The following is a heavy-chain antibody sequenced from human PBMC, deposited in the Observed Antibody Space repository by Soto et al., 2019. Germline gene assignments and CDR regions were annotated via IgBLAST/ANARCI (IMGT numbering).Heavy chain of an antibody. J-gene: IGHJ5*02. CDR3: ARDASAYDGGWYPRGFDP. CDR1: GFTFSTYG. CDR2: IWYDGSNK. V-gene: IGHV3-33*01. Sequence: QVQLVESGGGVVQPGRSLRLSCAASGFTFSTYGMHWVRQAPGKGLEWVAIIWYDGSNKYYADSVKGRFTISRDDSKNTFYLQMNSLTAEDTAVYFCARDASAYDGGWYPRGFDPWGQGTLVTVSS. D-gene: IGHD6-19*01.